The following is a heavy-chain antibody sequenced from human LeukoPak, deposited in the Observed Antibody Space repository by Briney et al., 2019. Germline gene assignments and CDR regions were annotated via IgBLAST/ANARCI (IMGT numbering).Heavy chain of an antibody. CDR1: GYXFTGYY. Sequence: ASVKVSCKASGYXFTGYYIHWVRQAPGQGLKWMGWINPNSGGTNYAQKFQGRVTMTRDTSISTAYMDLSRLRSDDTAVYYCAREYVRSSDYWGQGTLVTVSS. J-gene: IGHJ4*02. D-gene: IGHD3-10*02. V-gene: IGHV1-2*02. CDR3: AREYVRSSDY. CDR2: INPNSGGT.